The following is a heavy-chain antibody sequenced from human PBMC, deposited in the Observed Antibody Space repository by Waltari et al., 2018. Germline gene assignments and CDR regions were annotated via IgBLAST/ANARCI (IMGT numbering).Heavy chain of an antibody. V-gene: IGHV3-66*02. CDR1: GFTVSSNY. J-gene: IGHJ4*02. D-gene: IGHD4-17*01. CDR3: ARSPLDYHFDY. CDR2: IYSGGST. Sequence: EVRLVESGGGLVQPGGSLRLSCAASGFTVSSNYMSWVRQAPGKGLEWVSVIYSGGSTYYADSVKGRFTISRDNSKNTLYLQMNSLRAEDTAVYYCARSPLDYHFDYWGQGTLVTISS.